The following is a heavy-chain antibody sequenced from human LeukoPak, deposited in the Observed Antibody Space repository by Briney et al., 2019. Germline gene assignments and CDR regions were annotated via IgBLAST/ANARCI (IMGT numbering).Heavy chain of an antibody. CDR3: ASASSSWYHY. J-gene: IGHJ4*02. V-gene: IGHV4-30-2*01. CDR1: GGSISSGGYS. CDR2: IYHSGST. Sequence: SQTLSLTCAVSGGSISSGGYSWSWIRXXXXXGLEWIGYIYHSGSTYYNPSLKSRVTISVDRSKNQFSLKLSSVTAADTAVYYCASASSSWYHYWGQGTLVTVSS. D-gene: IGHD6-13*01.